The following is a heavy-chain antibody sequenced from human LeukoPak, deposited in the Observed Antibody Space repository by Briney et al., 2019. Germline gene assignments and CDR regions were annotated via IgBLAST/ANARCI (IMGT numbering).Heavy chain of an antibody. CDR3: AKGYYDSSGYYYYFDY. V-gene: IGHV3-23*01. CDR1: GFTSSSYA. Sequence: GGSLRLSCAASGFTSSSYAMSWVRQAPGKGLEWVSAISGSGGSTYYADSVKGRFTISRDNSKNTLYLQMNSLRAEDTAVYYCAKGYYDSSGYYYYFDYWGQGTLVTVSS. CDR2: ISGSGGST. J-gene: IGHJ4*02. D-gene: IGHD3-22*01.